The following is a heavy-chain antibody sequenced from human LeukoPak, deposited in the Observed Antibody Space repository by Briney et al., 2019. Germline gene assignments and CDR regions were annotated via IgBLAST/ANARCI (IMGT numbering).Heavy chain of an antibody. CDR1: GFTFSSYG. V-gene: IGHV3-21*01. Sequence: GGSLRLSCAASGFTFSSYGMNWIRQAPGKGLEWVSSISSSTSYIYYADSVKGRFTISKDNAKNSLYLQMNSLRAEDTAVYYCARAGGSTVSHSDYWGQGTLVTVSS. CDR3: ARAGGSTVSHSDY. D-gene: IGHD4-17*01. CDR2: ISSSTSYI. J-gene: IGHJ4*02.